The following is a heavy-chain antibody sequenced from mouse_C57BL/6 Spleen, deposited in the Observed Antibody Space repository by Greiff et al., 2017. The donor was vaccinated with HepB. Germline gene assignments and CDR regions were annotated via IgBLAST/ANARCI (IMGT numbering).Heavy chain of an antibody. D-gene: IGHD1-1*01. CDR3: ARDGDGSSPYYAMDY. CDR2: INPNNGGT. J-gene: IGHJ4*01. CDR1: GYTFTDYY. V-gene: IGHV1-26*01. Sequence: EVQLQQSGPELVKPGASVKISCKASGYTFTDYYMNWVKQSHGKSLEWIGDINPNNGGTSYNQKFKGKATLTVDKSSSTAYMELRSLTSEDSAVYYGARDGDGSSPYYAMDYWGQGTSVTVSA.